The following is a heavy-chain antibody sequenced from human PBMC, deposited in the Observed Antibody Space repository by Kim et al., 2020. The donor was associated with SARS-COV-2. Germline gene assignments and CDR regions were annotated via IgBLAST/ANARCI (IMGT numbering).Heavy chain of an antibody. CDR3: ARGLTPRFGESIGY. D-gene: IGHD3-10*01. J-gene: IGHJ4*02. V-gene: IGHV4-34*01. CDR2: INHSGST. Sequence: SETLSLTCAVYGGSFSGYYWSWIRQPPGKGLEWIGEINHSGSTNYNPSLKSRVTISVDTSKNQFSLKLSSVTAADTAVYYCARGLTPRFGESIGYWGQGTLVTVSS. CDR1: GGSFSGYY.